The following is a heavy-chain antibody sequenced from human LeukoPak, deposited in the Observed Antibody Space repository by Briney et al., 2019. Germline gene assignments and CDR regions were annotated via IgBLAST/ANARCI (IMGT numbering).Heavy chain of an antibody. CDR2: INHSGST. Sequence: SETLSLTCAVYGGSFSGYYWCWIRQPPGKGLEWIGEINHSGSTNYNPSLKSRVTISVDTSKNQFSLKLSSVTAADTAVYYCARGTNYDSSGYPYYYYMDVWGKGTTVTVSS. J-gene: IGHJ6*03. D-gene: IGHD3-22*01. CDR3: ARGTNYDSSGYPYYYYMDV. V-gene: IGHV4-34*01. CDR1: GGSFSGYY.